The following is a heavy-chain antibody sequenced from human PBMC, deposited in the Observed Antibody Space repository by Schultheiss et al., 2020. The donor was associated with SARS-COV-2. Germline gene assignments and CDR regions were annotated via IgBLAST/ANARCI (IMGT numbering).Heavy chain of an antibody. CDR1: GGSISSGG. V-gene: IGHV4-31*03. CDR3: AREVEMATNYYFDY. D-gene: IGHD5-24*01. J-gene: IGHJ4*02. Sequence: LRLSCTVSGGSISSGGWSWIRQPPGKGLELIGYIYYSGSTYYNPSLKSRVTISVDTSKNQFSLKLSSVTAADTAVYYCAREVEMATNYYFDYWGQGTLVTVSS. CDR2: IYYSGST.